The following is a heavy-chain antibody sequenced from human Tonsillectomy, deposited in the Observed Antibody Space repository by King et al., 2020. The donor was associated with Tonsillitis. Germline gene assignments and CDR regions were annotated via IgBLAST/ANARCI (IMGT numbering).Heavy chain of an antibody. CDR2: ISSEGSDN. V-gene: IGHV3-30*03. D-gene: IGHD6-13*01. CDR3: AGGARRGNSSSWYYYFDL. CDR1: GFILSYYG. J-gene: IGHJ2*01. Sequence: VQLVESGGGVFQPGRSLRLSCAASGFILSYYGMHWVRQAPGKGLEWVAVISSEGSDNYYTDSVKGLFTISRDPSKNTLYLQMNSLRAEDTAVYYCAGGARRGNSSSWYYYFDLWGRGTLVTVSS.